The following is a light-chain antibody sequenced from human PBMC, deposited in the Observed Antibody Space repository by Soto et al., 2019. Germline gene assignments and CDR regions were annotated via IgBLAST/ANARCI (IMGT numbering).Light chain of an antibody. CDR3: ATWDSSLSVVV. Sequence: QSVLTQPPSVSAAPGQKVIISCSGSSSNIGSTHVSWYHQLPGTAPTLLIYDNNKRPSGIPDRFSGSKSGTSATLGITGLQTGDEADYYCATWDSSLSVVVFGGGTKLTVL. CDR1: SSNIGSTH. CDR2: DNN. V-gene: IGLV1-51*01. J-gene: IGLJ2*01.